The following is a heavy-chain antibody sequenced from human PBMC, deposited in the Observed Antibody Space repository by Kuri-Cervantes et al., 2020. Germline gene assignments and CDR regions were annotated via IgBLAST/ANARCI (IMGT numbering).Heavy chain of an antibody. V-gene: IGHV4-39*01. Sequence: SETLSLTCTVSGGSTSSSSYYWGWIRQPPGKGLEWIGSIYYSGSTYYNPSLKSRVTISVDTSKNQFSLKLSSVTAADTAVYYCARNYYYDSSGYYYEVWWFDPWGQGTLVTVSS. J-gene: IGHJ5*02. CDR3: ARNYYYDSSGYYYEVWWFDP. D-gene: IGHD3-22*01. CDR2: IYYSGST. CDR1: GGSTSSSSYY.